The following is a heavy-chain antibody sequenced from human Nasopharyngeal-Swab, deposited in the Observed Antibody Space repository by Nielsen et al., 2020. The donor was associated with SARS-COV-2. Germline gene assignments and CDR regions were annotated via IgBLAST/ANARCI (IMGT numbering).Heavy chain of an antibody. D-gene: IGHD2-21*02. CDR2: INHSGST. CDR1: GESFSGYY. Sequence: SETLSLTCAVYGESFSGYYWSWIRQPPGKGLEWIGEINHSGSTNYNPSLKSRVTISVDTSKNQFSLKLSSVTAADTALYYCARGPVVAYCGGDCYSEVILPGFDYWGQGTLVTVSS. J-gene: IGHJ4*02. V-gene: IGHV4-34*01. CDR3: ARGPVVAYCGGDCYSEVILPGFDY.